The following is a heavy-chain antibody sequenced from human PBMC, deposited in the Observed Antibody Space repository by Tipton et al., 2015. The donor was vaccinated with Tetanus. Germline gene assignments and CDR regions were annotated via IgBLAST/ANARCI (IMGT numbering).Heavy chain of an antibody. Sequence: PGLVKPSQTLSLTCVISGDSVSRNNATWNWIRQSPSRGLEWLGRTYYRSKWYNDYAPSVKSRITIKPDTSKNQFSLQLNSMTPEDTAVYFCARESPALDCWGQGILVPVSS. CDR1: GDSVSRNNAT. CDR3: ARESPALDC. CDR2: TYYRSKWYN. J-gene: IGHJ4*02. V-gene: IGHV6-1*01.